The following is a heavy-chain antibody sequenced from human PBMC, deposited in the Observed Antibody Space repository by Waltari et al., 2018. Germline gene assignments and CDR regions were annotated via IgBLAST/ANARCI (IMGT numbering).Heavy chain of an antibody. CDR3: AADRGRGLYLDT. CDR2: GHGTTWRI. J-gene: IGHJ5*02. D-gene: IGHD2-15*01. CDR1: GYSVTRTYL. Sequence: QLRESGPRLVKPSATLSHSCAVSGYSVTRTYLCTGVRQSPHKGLEWIEQGHGTTWRIPSNPPFSTTDPVSLDTANRVFTLIVTTATATETAVYYCAADRGRGLYLDTWSPGTRVTGSP. V-gene: IGHV4-4*02.